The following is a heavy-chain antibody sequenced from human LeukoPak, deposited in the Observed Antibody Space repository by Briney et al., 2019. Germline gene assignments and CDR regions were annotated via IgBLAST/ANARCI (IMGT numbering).Heavy chain of an antibody. Sequence: GGSLRLSCAASGFTFSSYAMSWVRQAPGKGLEWVSVISGSGGSTYYADPVKGRFTISRDNSKNTLYLQMNSLRAEDTAVYYCAKSLVLYLVVVPAAPFDYWGQGTLVTVSS. D-gene: IGHD2-2*01. CDR2: ISGSGGST. J-gene: IGHJ4*02. CDR3: AKSLVLYLVVVPAAPFDY. CDR1: GFTFSSYA. V-gene: IGHV3-23*01.